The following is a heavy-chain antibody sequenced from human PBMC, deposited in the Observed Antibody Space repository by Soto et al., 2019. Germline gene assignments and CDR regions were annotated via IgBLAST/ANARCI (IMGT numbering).Heavy chain of an antibody. CDR1: GYTFTSYD. V-gene: IGHV1-8*01. CDR2: MNPNSGNT. CDR3: ARGPEESWGNWFDP. J-gene: IGHJ5*02. Sequence: QVQLVQSGAEVKKPGASVKVSCKASGYTFTSYDINWVRQATGQGLEWMGWMNPNSGNTGYAQKFQGRVTMTRNTSVSTAYMELSSVRSEDTAVYYCARGPEESWGNWFDPWGQGTLVTVSS. D-gene: IGHD7-27*01.